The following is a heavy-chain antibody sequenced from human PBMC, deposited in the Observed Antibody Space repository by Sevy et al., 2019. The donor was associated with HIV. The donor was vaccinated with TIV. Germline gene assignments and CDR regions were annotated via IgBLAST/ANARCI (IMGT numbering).Heavy chain of an antibody. CDR1: GFTFSSYW. CDR2: INSDGSST. D-gene: IGHD6-13*01. CDR3: ARAVSSSSWRYAFDI. J-gene: IGHJ3*02. Sequence: GGSLRLSCAASGFTFSSYWMHWVRQAPGKGLVWVSRINSDGSSTSYADSVKGRFTISRENAKNTLYLQMNSLRAEDTAVYYCARAVSSSSWRYAFDIWGQGTMVTVSS. V-gene: IGHV3-74*01.